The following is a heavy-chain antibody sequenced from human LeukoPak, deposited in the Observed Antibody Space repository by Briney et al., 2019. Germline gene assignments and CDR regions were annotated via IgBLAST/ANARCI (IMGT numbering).Heavy chain of an antibody. CDR3: ARGRRTIYDILTGYRDYYGMDV. CDR2: IYYSGST. D-gene: IGHD3-9*01. CDR1: GGSISSYY. V-gene: IGHV4-59*01. Sequence: YPSETLSLTCTVSGGSISSYYWSWIRQPPGKGLEWIGYIYYSGSTNYNPSLKSRVTISVDTSKNQFSLKLSSVTAADTAVYYCARGRRTIYDILTGYRDYYGMDVWGQGTTVTVSS. J-gene: IGHJ6*02.